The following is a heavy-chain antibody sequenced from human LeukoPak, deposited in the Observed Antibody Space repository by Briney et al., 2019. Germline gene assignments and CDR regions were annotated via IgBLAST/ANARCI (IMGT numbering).Heavy chain of an antibody. CDR3: ARVYSGSVDY. V-gene: IGHV3-30*04. J-gene: IGHJ4*02. CDR2: ISYDGSNK. CDR1: GFTFSSYA. D-gene: IGHD3-22*01. Sequence: GGSLRLSCAASGFTFSSYAMHWVRQAPGKGLEWVAVISYDGSNKYYADSVKGRFTISRDNSKNTLYLQMNSLRAEDTAVYYCARVYSGSVDYWGQGTLVTVSS.